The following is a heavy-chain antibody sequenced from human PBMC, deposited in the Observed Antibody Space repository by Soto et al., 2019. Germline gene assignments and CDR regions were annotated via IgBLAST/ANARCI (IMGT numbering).Heavy chain of an antibody. CDR1: GFTFSSYG. V-gene: IGHV3-33*01. CDR3: ARDRVAAAGTRYYYGMDV. CDR2: IWYDGTNK. Sequence: LRLSCAASGFTFSSYGMHWVRQAPGKGLEWVAVIWYDGTNKYYADSVKGRFTISRDNSKNTLYLQMNSLRAEDTALYYCARDRVAAAGTRYYYGMDVWGQGTTVTVSS. J-gene: IGHJ6*02. D-gene: IGHD6-13*01.